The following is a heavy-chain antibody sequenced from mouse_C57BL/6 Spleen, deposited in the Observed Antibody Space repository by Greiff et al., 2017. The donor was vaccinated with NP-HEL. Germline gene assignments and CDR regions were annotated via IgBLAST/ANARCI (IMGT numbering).Heavy chain of an antibody. CDR1: GFNIKDYY. CDR2: IDPEDGDT. CDR3: TTYGVLLRDYYAMDY. J-gene: IGHJ4*01. Sequence: EVQRVESGAELVRPGASVKLSCTASGFNIKDYYMHWVKQRPEQGLEWIGRIDPEDGDTEYAPKFQGKATMTADTSSNTAYLQLSSLTSEDTAVYYCTTYGVLLRDYYAMDYWGQGTSVTVSS. V-gene: IGHV14-1*01. D-gene: IGHD1-1*01.